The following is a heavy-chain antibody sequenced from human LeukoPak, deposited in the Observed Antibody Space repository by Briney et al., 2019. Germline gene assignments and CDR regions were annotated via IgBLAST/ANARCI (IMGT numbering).Heavy chain of an antibody. Sequence: PSQTLSLTCAVYGGSFSGYYWSWIRQPPGKGLEWIGFIYYSGSTSYNSYLKNRVTISVDTSKNQFSLKLSSGTAADTAVYYCAGVKTYYYDSRGYYAYWGQGTLVTVSS. V-gene: IGHV4-59*01. D-gene: IGHD3-22*01. CDR2: IYYSGST. CDR3: AGVKTYYYDSRGYYAY. CDR1: GGSFSGYY. J-gene: IGHJ4*02.